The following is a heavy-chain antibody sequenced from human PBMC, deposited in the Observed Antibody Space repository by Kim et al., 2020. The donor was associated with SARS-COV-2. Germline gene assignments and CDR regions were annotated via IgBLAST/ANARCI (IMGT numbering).Heavy chain of an antibody. J-gene: IGHJ6*02. CDR3: ARDDSVAAYSDYGMDV. CDR2: IYYSGST. CDR1: GGSISSYY. Sequence: SETLSLTCTVSGGSISSYYWSWIRQPPGKGLEWIGYIYYSGSTNYNPSLKSRVTISVDTSKNQFSLKLSSVTAADTAVYYCARDDSVAAYSDYGMDVWGQGTTVTVSS. D-gene: IGHD6-19*01. V-gene: IGHV4-59*01.